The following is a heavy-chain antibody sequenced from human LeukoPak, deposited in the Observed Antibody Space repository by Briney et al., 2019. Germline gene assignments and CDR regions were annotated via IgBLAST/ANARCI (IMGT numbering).Heavy chain of an antibody. D-gene: IGHD3-3*01. CDR2: ISTSGGST. V-gene: IGHV3-23*01. J-gene: IGHJ4*02. CDR3: AKDCLGSWSGYNFGVFDC. CDR1: GFIFSNYA. Sequence: GGSLRLSCSASGFIFSNYAMSWVRQAPGKGLEWVSGISTSGGSTYYRDSVKGRFTISRDNSRNTLYLQMNSLRTEDTAVYYCAKDCLGSWSGYNFGVFDCWGQGTLVTVSS.